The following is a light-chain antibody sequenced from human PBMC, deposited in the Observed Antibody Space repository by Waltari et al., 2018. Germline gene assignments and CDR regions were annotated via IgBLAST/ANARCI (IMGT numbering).Light chain of an antibody. CDR1: QIISSY. Sequence: DIQMTQSPSSLSASVGARVTITCRASQIISSYLNWYQQKPGKAPKLLIYAASSLQSGVPSRFSGSGSGTDFTLTISSLQPEDFATYYCQQSYSTLPYTFGQGTKLEIK. V-gene: IGKV1-39*01. J-gene: IGKJ2*01. CDR2: AAS. CDR3: QQSYSTLPYT.